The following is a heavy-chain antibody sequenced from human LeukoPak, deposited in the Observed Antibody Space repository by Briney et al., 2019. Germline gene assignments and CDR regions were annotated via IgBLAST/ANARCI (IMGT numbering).Heavy chain of an antibody. J-gene: IGHJ4*02. Sequence: GGSLRLSCAASGFTFDDYAMYWVRQAPGKGLEWVSRFNSDGRSTYYADSVKGRFTISRDNAKNTLYLQMNSLRAEDTAVYYCARGRYYLDSWGQGTLVTVSS. CDR3: ARGRYYLDS. V-gene: IGHV3-74*01. CDR1: GFTFDDYA. CDR2: FNSDGRST. D-gene: IGHD4-17*01.